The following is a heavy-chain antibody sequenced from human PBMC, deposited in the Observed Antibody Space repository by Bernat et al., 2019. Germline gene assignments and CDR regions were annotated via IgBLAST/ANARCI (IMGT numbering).Heavy chain of an antibody. Sequence: EVQLVESGGGLIQPGGSLRLSCAASGFTVSSNYLSWVRQAPGKGLEWVSGIYSGGSTYYADSVKGRITITRDKSKNTLYLQMNSLRAEDTAVYYCAREYSSGWFDAFDIWGQGTMVTVSS. CDR2: IYSGGST. CDR3: AREYSSGWFDAFDI. V-gene: IGHV3-53*01. D-gene: IGHD6-19*01. CDR1: GFTVSSNY. J-gene: IGHJ3*02.